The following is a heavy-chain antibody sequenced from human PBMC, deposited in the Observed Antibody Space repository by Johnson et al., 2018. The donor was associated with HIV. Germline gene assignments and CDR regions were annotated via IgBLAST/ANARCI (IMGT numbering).Heavy chain of an antibody. D-gene: IGHD6-13*01. CDR3: AKGMRQQLVFLCAFDI. Sequence: QLVESGGGLVQPGRSLRLSCAASGFTFDDYAMHWVRQAPGKGLEWVSGISWNSGSIGYADSVKGRFTISRDNAKNSLYLQMNSLRAEDTALYYCAKGMRQQLVFLCAFDIWGQGKMVNVSS. J-gene: IGHJ3*02. CDR1: GFTFDDYA. CDR2: ISWNSGSI. V-gene: IGHV3-9*01.